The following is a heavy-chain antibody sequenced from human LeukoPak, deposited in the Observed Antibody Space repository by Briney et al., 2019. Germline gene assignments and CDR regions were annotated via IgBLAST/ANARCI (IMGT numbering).Heavy chain of an antibody. CDR2: MNPNSGNT. CDR1: GYTFTSYD. J-gene: IGHJ4*02. D-gene: IGHD3-22*01. V-gene: IGHV1-8*03. CDR3: ARATDPYYYDSSGYYFRY. Sequence: ASVKVSCRASGYTFTSYDINWVRQATGQGLEWMGWMNPNSGNTGYAQKFQGRVTITRNTSISTAYMELSSLRSEDTAVYYCARATDPYYYDSSGYYFRYWGQGTLVTVSS.